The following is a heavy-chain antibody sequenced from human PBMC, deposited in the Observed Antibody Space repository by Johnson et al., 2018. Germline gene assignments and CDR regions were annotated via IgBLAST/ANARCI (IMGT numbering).Heavy chain of an antibody. D-gene: IGHD3-3*01. J-gene: IGHJ1*01. Sequence: VQLVESGGGLVQPGRSLRLSCAASGFTFDDYAMHWVRQAPGKGLEWISGINWNSGSLGYADSVKGRFTISRDNAKNSLYLQMNSLQAEDTALYYWAKPPVGWLGEGAEYFQHWGQGTLVTVSS. CDR2: INWNSGSL. CDR1: GFTFDDYA. V-gene: IGHV3-9*01. CDR3: AKPPVGWLGEGAEYFQH.